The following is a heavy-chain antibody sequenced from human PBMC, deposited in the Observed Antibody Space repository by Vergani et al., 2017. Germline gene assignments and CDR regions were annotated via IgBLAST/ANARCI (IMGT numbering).Heavy chain of an antibody. V-gene: IGHV3-9*01. CDR1: GFTFQAFA. CDR3: VNDNDYDADGPFDL. CDR2: IDRNYGVK. J-gene: IGHJ2*01. Sequence: VEAGGGLVQPGGSLRLSCTASGFTFQAFAFHWVRQVSGRGLEWVSGIDRNYGVKNGNSFEGRFSISRDNAKKAVFLQMNNLIHEDTALYFCVNDNDYDADGPFDLWGRGTLVTVSS. D-gene: IGHD3-16*01.